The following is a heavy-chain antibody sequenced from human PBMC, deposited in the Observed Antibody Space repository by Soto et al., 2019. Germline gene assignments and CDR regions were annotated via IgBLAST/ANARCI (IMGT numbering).Heavy chain of an antibody. CDR1: GYPFINYY. CDR3: ARMYSIDV. J-gene: IGHJ6*02. Sequence: QVQLVQSGAEVKKPGASVTVSCKASGYPFINYYIHWVRQAPGQGLEWMGIINPSGGSTTYAQKFQGRVTMTRDTSTSTVYMELSSLRSEDTAVYYCARMYSIDVWGQGTTVTVSS. V-gene: IGHV1-46*01. CDR2: INPSGGST.